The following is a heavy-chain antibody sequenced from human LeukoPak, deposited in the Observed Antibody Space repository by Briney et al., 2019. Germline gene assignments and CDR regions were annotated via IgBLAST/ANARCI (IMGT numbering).Heavy chain of an antibody. V-gene: IGHV4-34*01. CDR3: ARGRGIQLWLYVRAFDI. CDR1: GGSFSGYY. CDR2: INHSGST. Sequence: SETLSLTCAVYGGSFSGYYWSWIRQPPGKGLEWIGEINHSGSTNYNPSLKSRVTISVDTSKNQFSLKLSSVTAADTAVYYCARGRGIQLWLYVRAFDIWGQGTMVTVSS. D-gene: IGHD5-18*01. J-gene: IGHJ3*02.